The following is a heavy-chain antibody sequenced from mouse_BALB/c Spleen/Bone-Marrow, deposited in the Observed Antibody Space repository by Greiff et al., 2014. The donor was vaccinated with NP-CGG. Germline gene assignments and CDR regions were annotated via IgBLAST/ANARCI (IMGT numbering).Heavy chain of an antibody. CDR2: IHYSGST. V-gene: IGHV3-1*02. CDR1: GYSITSGYS. Sequence: EVQLQQSGPDLVKPSQSLSLTCTVTGYSITSGYSWHWIRQFPGNKLEWMVYIHYSGSTNYNPSLKSRISITRDTSKNKFFLQLNSVTTEDTATYYCARDQGYYAMDYWGQGTSVTVSS. J-gene: IGHJ4*01. CDR3: ARDQGYYAMDY.